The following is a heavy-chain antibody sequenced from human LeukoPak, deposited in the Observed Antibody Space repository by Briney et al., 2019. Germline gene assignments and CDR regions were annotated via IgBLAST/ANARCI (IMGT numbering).Heavy chain of an antibody. J-gene: IGHJ4*02. Sequence: GGSLRRSCAASGFTFSNYAMSWVRQAPGKGLEWVSAISGDGGTTYYADSVKGRFTIPRDNSKNTLYLQMNSLRAEDTAVYYCARGPKLFDYWGQGTLVTVSS. CDR3: ARGPKLFDY. CDR2: ISGDGGTT. CDR1: GFTFSNYA. V-gene: IGHV3-23*01.